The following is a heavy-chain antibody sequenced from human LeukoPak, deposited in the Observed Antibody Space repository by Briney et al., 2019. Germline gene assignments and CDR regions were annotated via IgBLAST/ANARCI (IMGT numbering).Heavy chain of an antibody. V-gene: IGHV1-18*01. CDR3: ARESSYSGSYYFDY. CDR2: ISAYNGNT. CDR1: GYTFTSYD. Sequence: ASVKVSCKASGYTFTSYDINWVRQAPGQGLEWMGWISAYNGNTNYAQKLQGRVTMTTDTSTSTAYMELRSLRSDDTAVYYCARESSYSGSYYFDYWGQGTLVTASS. D-gene: IGHD1-26*01. J-gene: IGHJ4*02.